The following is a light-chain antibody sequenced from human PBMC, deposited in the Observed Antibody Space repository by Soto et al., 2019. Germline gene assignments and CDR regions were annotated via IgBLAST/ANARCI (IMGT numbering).Light chain of an antibody. CDR2: DAS. V-gene: IGKV1-33*01. CDR1: QDIDNY. J-gene: IGKJ2*01. Sequence: DIQMTQSPSSLSVSVGDTVTITCQARQDIDNYLNWYQQKPWQAPRLLIYDASYLETGVPSRFRGRGSGKDFTFPITSLQAEDIATHYWHNSRRPPPYTFGQGTKL. CDR3: HNSRRPPPYT.